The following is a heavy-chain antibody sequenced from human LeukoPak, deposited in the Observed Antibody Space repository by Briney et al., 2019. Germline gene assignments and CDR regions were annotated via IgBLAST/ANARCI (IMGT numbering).Heavy chain of an antibody. CDR1: GDTFTSYF. V-gene: IGHV1-69*13. Sequence: ASVKVSCKASGDTFTSYFMHWVRQAPGQGLEWMGGITPMFGTAKYAQKFQGRVTITADESTSTAYMELSSLRSEDTAVYYCARDGDGYNYDYYFDYWGQGTLVTVSS. D-gene: IGHD5-24*01. CDR3: ARDGDGYNYDYYFDY. CDR2: ITPMFGTA. J-gene: IGHJ4*02.